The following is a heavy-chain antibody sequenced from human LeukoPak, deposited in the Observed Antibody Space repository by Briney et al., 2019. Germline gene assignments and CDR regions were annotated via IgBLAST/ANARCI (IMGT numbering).Heavy chain of an antibody. V-gene: IGHV3-48*01. CDR1: GFTFSSYS. J-gene: IGHJ5*02. Sequence: PGGSLRLSCAASGFTFSSYSMNWVRQAPGKGLEWVSYISSSSTIYYADSVKGRFTISRDNAKNSLYLQMNSLRAEDTAVYYCARTHYDFWSGYYPWGQGTLVTVSS. CDR3: ARTHYDFWSGYYP. CDR2: ISSSSTI. D-gene: IGHD3-3*01.